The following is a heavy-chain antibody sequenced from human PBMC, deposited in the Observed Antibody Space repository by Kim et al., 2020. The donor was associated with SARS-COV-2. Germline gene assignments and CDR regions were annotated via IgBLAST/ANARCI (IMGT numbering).Heavy chain of an antibody. Sequence: DSVKARFTMSRDNSKHTLYLEMNSRRAEDSAVYYCARDRITIFGTDGMDVWGQGTTVTVSS. J-gene: IGHJ6*02. D-gene: IGHD3-3*01. CDR3: ARDRITIFGTDGMDV. V-gene: IGHV3-30*07.